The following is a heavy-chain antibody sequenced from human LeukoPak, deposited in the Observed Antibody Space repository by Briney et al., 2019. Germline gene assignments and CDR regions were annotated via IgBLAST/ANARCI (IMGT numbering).Heavy chain of an antibody. D-gene: IGHD2-15*01. V-gene: IGHV3-72*01. J-gene: IGHJ3*01. CDR1: GFTFSDHY. CDR2: SRDRTKSYST. Sequence: GGSLRLSCVGSGFTFSDHYIDWVRQAPGKGLEWIGRSRDRTKSYSTEFVASVKGRFTSSRDDSKSSVYLHLNSLKTEDTAVYYCVRVDMGAASRDGLDVWGQGTTVIVSS. CDR3: VRVDMGAASRDGLDV.